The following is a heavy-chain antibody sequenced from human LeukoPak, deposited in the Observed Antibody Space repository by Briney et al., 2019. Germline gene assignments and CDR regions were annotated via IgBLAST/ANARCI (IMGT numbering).Heavy chain of an antibody. V-gene: IGHV3-13*01. CDR1: GFPFSAYD. CDR3: VGGALLGDNWYFDL. D-gene: IGHD1-26*01. J-gene: IGHJ2*01. Sequence: GGSLRLSCATSGFPFSAYDMHWVRQPPGKGLEWVSAFGSAGDTYYPSAVKCRFTISRDYAKNSLLLILNSLRPEDPAVCFCVGGALLGDNWYFDLWGRGNLVTVSS. CDR2: FGSAGDT.